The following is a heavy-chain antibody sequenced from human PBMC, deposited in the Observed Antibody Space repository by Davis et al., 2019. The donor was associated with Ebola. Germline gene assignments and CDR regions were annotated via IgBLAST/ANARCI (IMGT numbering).Heavy chain of an antibody. V-gene: IGHV3-48*03. CDR2: ISSSGSTI. Sequence: GGSLRLSCAASGFTFSSYEMNWVRQAPGKGLEWVSYISSSGSTIYYADSVKGRFTISRDNAKNSLYLQMNSLRAEDTAVYYCARGGGYGWYFDLWGRGTLVTVSS. CDR3: ARGGGYGWYFDL. CDR1: GFTFSSYE. J-gene: IGHJ2*01. D-gene: IGHD5-12*01.